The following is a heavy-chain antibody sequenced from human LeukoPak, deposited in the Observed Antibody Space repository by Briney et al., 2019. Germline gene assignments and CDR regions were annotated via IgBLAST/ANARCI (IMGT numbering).Heavy chain of an antibody. CDR1: GYSISTGYY. V-gene: IGHV4-38-2*01. CDR2: IFHSGIT. CDR3: ARLRERTFDP. Sequence: KPSETLSLTCAVSGYSISTGYYWGWIRQPPGKGLEWIGSIFHSGITYYSPSLESRVTISVDTSKNQFSLKLSSETAADTAVYYCARLRERTFDPWGQGTLVTVSS. J-gene: IGHJ5*02. D-gene: IGHD1-1*01.